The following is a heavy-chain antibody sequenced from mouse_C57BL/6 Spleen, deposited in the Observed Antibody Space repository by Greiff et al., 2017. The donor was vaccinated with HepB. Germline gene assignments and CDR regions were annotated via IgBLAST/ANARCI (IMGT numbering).Heavy chain of an antibody. CDR1: GYTFTSYW. CDR3: ARHYGYDVGYFDV. J-gene: IGHJ1*03. Sequence: VQLQQPGAELVRPGSSVKLSCKASGYTFTSYWMHWVKQRPIQGLEWIGNIDPSDSETHYNQKFKDKATLTVDKSSSTAYMQLSSLTSEDSAVYYCARHYGYDVGYFDVWGTGTTVTVSS. CDR2: IDPSDSET. V-gene: IGHV1-52*01. D-gene: IGHD2-2*01.